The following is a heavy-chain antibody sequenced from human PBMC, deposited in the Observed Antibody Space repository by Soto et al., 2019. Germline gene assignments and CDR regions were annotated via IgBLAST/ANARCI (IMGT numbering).Heavy chain of an antibody. Sequence: EVQLVESGGGLVQPGGSLRLSCAASGSTFSSSEMHWVRQAPGKGLEWISYISKSSSVIYYADSVKGRFTISRDNAKNLLYLQMNSLRAEDTAVYFCASVNLRFSYGIDVWGHGTTVTVSS. J-gene: IGHJ6*02. CDR1: GSTFSSSE. CDR2: ISKSSSVI. D-gene: IGHD3-3*01. CDR3: ASVNLRFSYGIDV. V-gene: IGHV3-48*03.